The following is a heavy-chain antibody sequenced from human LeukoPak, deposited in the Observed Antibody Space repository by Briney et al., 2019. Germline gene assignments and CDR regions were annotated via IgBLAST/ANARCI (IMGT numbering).Heavy chain of an antibody. CDR1: GYTFTGYY. CDR2: INPNSGST. Sequence: GASVTVSCKASGYTFTGYYMHWVRQAPGQGLEWMGWINPNSGSTNYAQKFQGRVTMTRDTSISTAFMDLSRLRSDDTAVYYCARRGNYGDYFDYLGQGAPVTVSS. J-gene: IGHJ4*02. D-gene: IGHD4-17*01. V-gene: IGHV1-2*02. CDR3: ARRGNYGDYFDY.